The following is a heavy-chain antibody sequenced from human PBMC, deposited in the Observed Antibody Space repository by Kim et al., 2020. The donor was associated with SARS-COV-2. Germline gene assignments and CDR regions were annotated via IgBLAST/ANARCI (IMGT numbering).Heavy chain of an antibody. Sequence: TNYNPPLKSRVTRTVDPSKNLFSLKLSSVTAADTAVYYCARLLNGDYFDYWGQGTLVTVSS. V-gene: IGHV4-4*09. D-gene: IGHD4-17*01. J-gene: IGHJ4*02. CDR3: ARLLNGDYFDY. CDR2: T.